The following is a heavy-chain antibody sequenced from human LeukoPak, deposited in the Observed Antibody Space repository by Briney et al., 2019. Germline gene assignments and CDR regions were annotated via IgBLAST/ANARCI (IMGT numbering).Heavy chain of an antibody. CDR2: INPSGGST. V-gene: IGHV1-46*01. J-gene: IGHJ6*02. CDR3: ARDHSTYYDFWSGYYCSYYYGMDV. CDR1: GYTFTSYG. Sequence: ASVKVSCKASGYTFTSYGISWVRQAPGQGLEWMGIINPSGGSTSYAQKFQGRVTMTRDTSTSTVYMELSSLRSEDTAVYYCARDHSTYYDFWSGYYCSYYYGMDVWGQGTTVTVSS. D-gene: IGHD3-3*01.